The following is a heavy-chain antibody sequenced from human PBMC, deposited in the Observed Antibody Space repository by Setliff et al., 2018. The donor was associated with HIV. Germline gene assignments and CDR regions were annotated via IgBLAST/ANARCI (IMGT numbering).Heavy chain of an antibody. J-gene: IGHJ4*02. CDR3: AKDRGCSV. D-gene: IGHD2-15*01. CDR2: ISHSGNT. V-gene: IGHV4-39*02. CDR1: GGSVTNTKSY. Sequence: PSETLSLTCTVSGGSVTNTKSYWGWIRQPPGKGLEWIASISHSGNTYYNPSLNSRVTISLDTSKNQFSLKLSSVTAADTAVYYCAKDRGCSVWGQGTLVTVS.